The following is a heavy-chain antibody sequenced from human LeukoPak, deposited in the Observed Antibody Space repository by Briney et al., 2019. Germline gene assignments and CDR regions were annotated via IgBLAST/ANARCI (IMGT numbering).Heavy chain of an antibody. CDR2: IYAGGST. CDR1: GFTVSSNY. CDR3: ARVRFYYYYMDV. V-gene: IGHV3-66*02. J-gene: IGHJ6*03. Sequence: GGSLRLSCAASGFTVSSNYMSWVRQAPGKGLEWVSVIYAGGSTYYADSVKGRFTISRDNSKNTLYLQMNSLRTEDTAVYYCARVRFYYYYMDVWGKGTTVTVPS.